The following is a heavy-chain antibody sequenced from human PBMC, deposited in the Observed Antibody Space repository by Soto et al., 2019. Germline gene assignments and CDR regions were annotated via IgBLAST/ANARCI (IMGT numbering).Heavy chain of an antibody. CDR3: AREYTAWPLAYGLDV. CDR2: ISSRSDI. D-gene: IGHD2-2*02. J-gene: IGHJ6*02. CDR1: GFTFSTYS. V-gene: IGHV3-21*01. Sequence: GGSLGLSCVGSGFTFSTYSINWVRQAPGKGLEWVSSISSRSDIYYADSVKGRFTISRDNAKNSVSLQMNSLRAEDTAVYYCAREYTAWPLAYGLDVWGQGTTVTVSS.